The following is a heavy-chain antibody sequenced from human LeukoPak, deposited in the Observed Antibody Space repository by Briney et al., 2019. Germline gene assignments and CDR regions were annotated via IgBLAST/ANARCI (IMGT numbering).Heavy chain of an antibody. J-gene: IGHJ4*02. CDR3: ARAISSWYYFDY. Sequence: ASVKVSCKASGYTFTSYGISWVRQAPGQGLEWMGWISAYNGNTNYAQKLQGRVTMTTDTSTSTAYMELRSLRSDDTAVYYCARAISSWYYFDYWGQGALVTVSS. D-gene: IGHD6-13*01. CDR1: GYTFTSYG. V-gene: IGHV1-18*01. CDR2: ISAYNGNT.